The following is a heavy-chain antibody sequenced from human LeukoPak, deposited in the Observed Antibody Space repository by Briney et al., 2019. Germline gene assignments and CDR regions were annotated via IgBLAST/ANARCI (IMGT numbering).Heavy chain of an antibody. Sequence: SETLSLSCAVYGGSFSGYYWSWIRQPPGKGLEWIGEINHSGSTNYNPSLESRVTISVDTSKNQFSLKLSSVTAADTAVYYCARGLEGIAAAGTRWFDPWGQGTLVTVSS. CDR1: GGSFSGYY. D-gene: IGHD6-13*01. V-gene: IGHV4-34*01. CDR3: ARGLEGIAAAGTRWFDP. CDR2: INHSGST. J-gene: IGHJ5*02.